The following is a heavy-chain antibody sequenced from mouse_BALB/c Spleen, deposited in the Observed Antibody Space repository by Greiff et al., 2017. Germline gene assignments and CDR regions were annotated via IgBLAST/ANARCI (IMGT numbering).Heavy chain of an antibody. CDR3: ARHGTTTVVEGDWYFDV. Sequence: EVKLMESGGDLVKPGGSLKLSCAASGFTFSSYGMSWVRQTPDKRLEWVATISSGGSYTYYPDSVKGRFTISRDNAKNTLYLQMSSLKSEDTAMYYCARHGTTTVVEGDWYFDVWGAGTTVTVSS. CDR1: GFTFSSYG. J-gene: IGHJ1*01. D-gene: IGHD1-1*01. V-gene: IGHV5-6*01. CDR2: ISSGGSYT.